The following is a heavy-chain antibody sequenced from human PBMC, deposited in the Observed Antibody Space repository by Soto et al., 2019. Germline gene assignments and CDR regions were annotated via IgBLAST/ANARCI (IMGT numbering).Heavy chain of an antibody. Sequence: LRLSCAASGFTVSSKYMNWDRQTPGKGLEWVSIIWSAGLTYYADSVRGRFTISRDISKNILFLKMNNLRAEDSAIYYCSRELPSGLWGQGTLVTVSS. V-gene: IGHV3-53*01. J-gene: IGHJ4*02. CDR1: GFTVSSKY. CDR2: IWSAGLT. CDR3: SRELPSGL.